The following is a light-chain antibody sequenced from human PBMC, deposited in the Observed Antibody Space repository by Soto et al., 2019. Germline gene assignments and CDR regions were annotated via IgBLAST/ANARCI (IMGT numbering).Light chain of an antibody. J-gene: IGKJ2*01. CDR3: QQYNNWPPMYT. Sequence: EIVMTQSPATLSVSPGERATLSCRASQSVSSNLAWYQQKPGQAPRLLIYGASTRATGIPARFSGSGSGTEFTFTISSLQSQAFAVYYCQQYNNWPPMYTFGQGTKLEIK. CDR2: GAS. V-gene: IGKV3-15*01. CDR1: QSVSSN.